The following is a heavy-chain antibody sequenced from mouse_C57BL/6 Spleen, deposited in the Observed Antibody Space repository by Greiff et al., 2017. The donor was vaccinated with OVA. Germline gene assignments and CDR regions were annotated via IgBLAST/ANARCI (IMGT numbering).Heavy chain of an antibody. CDR2: ISGGGGNT. CDR1: GFTFSSYT. V-gene: IGHV5-9*01. D-gene: IGHD1-1*01. CDR3: ARDDYYGSSNPSYFDY. Sequence: EVMLVESGGGLVKPGGSLKLSCAASGFTFSSYTMSWVRQTPEKRLEWVATISGGGGNTYYPDSVKGRFTISRDNAKNTLYLQMSSLRSEDTALYYCARDDYYGSSNPSYFDYWGQGTTLTVSS. J-gene: IGHJ2*01.